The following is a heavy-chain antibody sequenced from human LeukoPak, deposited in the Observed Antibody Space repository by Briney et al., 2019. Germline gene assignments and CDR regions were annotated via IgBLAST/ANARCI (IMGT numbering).Heavy chain of an antibody. CDR2: IIPIFGTA. D-gene: IGHD2-21*02. CDR1: GGTFSSYA. Sequence: ASVKISCKASGGTFSSYAISWVRQAPGQGLEWMGRIIPIFGTANYAQKFQGRVTITTDESTSTAYMELSSLRSEDTAVYYCARDNFAYCGGDCYPTDYWGQGTLVTVSS. CDR3: ARDNFAYCGGDCYPTDY. J-gene: IGHJ4*02. V-gene: IGHV1-69*05.